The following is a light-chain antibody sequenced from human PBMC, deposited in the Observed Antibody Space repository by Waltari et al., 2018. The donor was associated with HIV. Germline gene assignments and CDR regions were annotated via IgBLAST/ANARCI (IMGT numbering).Light chain of an antibody. CDR3: CSYAGSRTFVV. V-gene: IGLV2-23*02. J-gene: IGLJ2*01. CDR1: SSDVGTYHL. CDR2: GVS. Sequence: QSALTQPASVSGSPGQSLTISCTGTSSDVGTYHLVSWYQQHPGKAPKLIIYGVSKRHSGVSDRFSGSKSGNMASLTISGLQAEDEADYYCCSYAGSRTFVVFGGGTKLTVL.